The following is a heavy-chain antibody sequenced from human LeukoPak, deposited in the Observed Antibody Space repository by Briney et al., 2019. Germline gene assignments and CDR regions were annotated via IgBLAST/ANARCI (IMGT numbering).Heavy chain of an antibody. D-gene: IGHD3-3*01. CDR2: ISGSGGST. CDR3: AKTYYDFWSGGYNWFDP. V-gene: IGHV3-23*01. CDR1: GFTFDDYA. J-gene: IGHJ5*02. Sequence: GGSLRLSCAASGFTFDDYAMSWVRQAPGKGLEWVSAISGSGGSTYYADSVKGRFTISRDNSKNTLYLQMNSLRAEDTAVYYCAKTYYDFWSGGYNWFDPWGQGTLVTVSS.